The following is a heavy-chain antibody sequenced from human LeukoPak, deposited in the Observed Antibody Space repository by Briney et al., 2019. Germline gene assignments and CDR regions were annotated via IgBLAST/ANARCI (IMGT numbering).Heavy chain of an antibody. CDR3: ARLLWLYTIYFDY. Sequence: SETLSLTCTVSGGSISSSSYYWGWIRQPPGKGLEWIGSIYYSGSTYYNPSLKSRVTISVDTSKNQFSLKLSSVTAADTAVYYCARLLWLYTIYFDYWGQGTLVTVSS. CDR2: IYYSGST. CDR1: GGSISSSSYY. D-gene: IGHD6-19*01. V-gene: IGHV4-39*01. J-gene: IGHJ4*02.